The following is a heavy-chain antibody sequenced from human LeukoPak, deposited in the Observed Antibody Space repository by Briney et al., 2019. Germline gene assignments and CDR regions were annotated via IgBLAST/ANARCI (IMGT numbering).Heavy chain of an antibody. D-gene: IGHD3-10*01. CDR2: ISGSGGST. V-gene: IGHV3-23*01. CDR3: AKAIAGSGSLPWFDP. J-gene: IGHJ5*02. Sequence: GGSLRLSRAASGFTFSSYAMSWVRQAPGKGLEWVSAISGSGGSTYYADSVKGRFTISRDNSKSTLYLQMNSLRPEDTALYYCAKAIAGSGSLPWFDPWGQGTLVTVSS. CDR1: GFTFSSYA.